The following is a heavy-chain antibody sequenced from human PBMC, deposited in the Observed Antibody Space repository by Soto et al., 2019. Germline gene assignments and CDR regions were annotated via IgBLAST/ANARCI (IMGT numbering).Heavy chain of an antibody. Sequence: QVQLVQSGAEVKKPGASVKVSCKASGYTFTNFGISWLRQAPGQGLEWMGWISAYNGNTNYAHNFQGRVTMTTATSTSTAYMELSSLRSDDTAVYYCAIGGTPIDYWGQGTLGTVSS. CDR2: ISAYNGNT. CDR1: GYTFTNFG. D-gene: IGHD3-16*01. V-gene: IGHV1-18*01. CDR3: AIGGTPIDY. J-gene: IGHJ4*02.